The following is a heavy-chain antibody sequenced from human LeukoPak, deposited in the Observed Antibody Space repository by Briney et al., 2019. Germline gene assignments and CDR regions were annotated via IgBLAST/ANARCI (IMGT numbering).Heavy chain of an antibody. V-gene: IGHV3-66*01. CDR1: GFTVSSNY. CDR3: TRILLKWELPGSDAFDI. D-gene: IGHD1-26*01. Sequence: PGGSLRLSCAASGFTVSSNYMSWVRQAPGKGLEWVSVIYSGGSTYYADSVKGRFTISRDNSKNTLYLQMNSLRAEDTAVYYCTRILLKWELPGSDAFDIWGEGTMVTVSS. J-gene: IGHJ3*02. CDR2: IYSGGST.